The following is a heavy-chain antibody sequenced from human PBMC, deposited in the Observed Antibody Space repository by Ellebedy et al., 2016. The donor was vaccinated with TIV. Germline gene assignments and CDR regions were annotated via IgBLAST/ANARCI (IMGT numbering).Heavy chain of an antibody. V-gene: IGHV4-59*01. Sequence: MPGGSLRLSCTVSGGSISRDYWNWIRQPPGKGLEWIGYTYYNGSTSYNPSLKSRLIILVDTSKKHFSLRLRSVTAADTAVYYCASARTDYHRALRAFNIWGQGAMVTVSS. D-gene: IGHD4/OR15-4a*01. CDR3: ASARTDYHRALRAFNI. CDR1: GGSISRDY. J-gene: IGHJ3*02. CDR2: TYYNGST.